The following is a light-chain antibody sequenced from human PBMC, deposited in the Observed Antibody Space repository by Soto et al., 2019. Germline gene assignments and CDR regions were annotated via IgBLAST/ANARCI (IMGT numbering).Light chain of an antibody. J-gene: IGKJ2*01. CDR2: DAS. V-gene: IGKV1-5*01. CDR1: PSVSTW. Sequence: DIQMTQSPSTLSASVGDRVTITCRASPSVSTWLAWYQQKPGKAPKLLIYDASSLESGVPSRFSGSGSGTEFTLTISSLQRDDFAAYYCQQYDTYSTFGQGTKLEIK. CDR3: QQYDTYST.